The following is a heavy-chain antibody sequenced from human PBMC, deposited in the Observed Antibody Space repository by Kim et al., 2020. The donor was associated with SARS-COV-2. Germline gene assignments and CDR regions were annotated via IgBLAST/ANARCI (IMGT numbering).Heavy chain of an antibody. CDR3: ARAERGIAAPGAFDI. V-gene: IGHV5-51*01. D-gene: IGHD6-13*01. Sequence: PSFQGQVTISADKSISTAYLQWSSLKASDTAMYYCARAERGIAAPGAFDIWGQGTMVTVSS. J-gene: IGHJ3*02.